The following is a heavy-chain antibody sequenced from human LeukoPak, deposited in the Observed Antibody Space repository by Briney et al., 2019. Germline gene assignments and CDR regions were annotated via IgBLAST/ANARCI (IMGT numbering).Heavy chain of an antibody. V-gene: IGHV4-59*01. CDR3: ARYYDFWSGPRFDY. Sequence: SETLSLTCTVSGGSISSYYWSWIRQPPGKGLEWIGYIFYSGSTNYNPSLKSRVTILVDTSKNQFSLKLSSVTAADTAVYYCARYYDFWSGPRFDYWGQGTLVTVSS. J-gene: IGHJ4*02. CDR1: GGSISSYY. D-gene: IGHD3-3*01. CDR2: IFYSGST.